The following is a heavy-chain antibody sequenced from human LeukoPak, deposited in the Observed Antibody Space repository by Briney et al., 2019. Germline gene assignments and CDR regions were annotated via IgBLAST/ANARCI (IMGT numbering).Heavy chain of an antibody. CDR3: ARATTLVDC. CDR2: IKQDGSEK. J-gene: IGHJ4*02. CDR1: GFTFSSYW. Sequence: PGGSLRLSCAASGFTFSSYWMSWVRQAPGKGLEWVANIKQDGSEKYYMDSVKGRFTISRGNAKNSLYLQMNTLRAEDTAVYYCARATTLVDCWGQGTLVTVSS. D-gene: IGHD2/OR15-2a*01. V-gene: IGHV3-7*01.